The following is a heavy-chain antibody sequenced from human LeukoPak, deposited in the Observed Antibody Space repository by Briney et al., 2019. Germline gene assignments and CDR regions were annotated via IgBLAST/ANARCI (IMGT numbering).Heavy chain of an antibody. D-gene: IGHD2-15*01. CDR3: AKDGTYCSGGSCYSRFEGDLDY. CDR1: GFTFSSYA. J-gene: IGHJ4*02. CDR2: ISGSGGST. Sequence: GGSLRLSCAASGFTFSSYAMSWVRQAPGKGLEWVSAISGSGGSTYYADSVKGRFTISRDNSKNTLYLQMNSLRAEDTAVYYCAKDGTYCSGGSCYSRFEGDLDYWGQGTLVTVSS. V-gene: IGHV3-23*01.